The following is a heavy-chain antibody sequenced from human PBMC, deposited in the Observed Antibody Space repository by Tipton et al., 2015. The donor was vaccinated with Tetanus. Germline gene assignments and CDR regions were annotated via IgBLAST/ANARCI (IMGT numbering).Heavy chain of an antibody. J-gene: IGHJ3*02. V-gene: IGHV4-34*11. CDR1: GGSFSGYY. Sequence: TLSLTCAVYGGSFSGYYWSWIRQHPGKGLEWIAYISSSGRTNYNPSLKSRVTMSVDTSKNQFSLKLSSVTAADTAVYYCASHYGSGSDDAFDIWGQGTMVTVSS. D-gene: IGHD3-10*01. CDR2: ISSSGRT. CDR3: ASHYGSGSDDAFDI.